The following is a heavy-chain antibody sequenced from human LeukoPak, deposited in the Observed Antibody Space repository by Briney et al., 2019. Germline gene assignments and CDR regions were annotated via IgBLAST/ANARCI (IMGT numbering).Heavy chain of an antibody. CDR2: MYSGGGT. D-gene: IGHD2-2*01. CDR3: AREQVVVGRGYYGMDV. V-gene: IGHV3-66*01. Sequence: PGGSLRLSCAASGFTVSSNYMNWVRQAPGKGLEWVSVMYSGGGTFYGDSVKGRFTISRDNSMNTLYLQMNSLRVDDTAVYYCAREQVVVGRGYYGMDVWGQGTTVTVSS. J-gene: IGHJ6*02. CDR1: GFTVSSNY.